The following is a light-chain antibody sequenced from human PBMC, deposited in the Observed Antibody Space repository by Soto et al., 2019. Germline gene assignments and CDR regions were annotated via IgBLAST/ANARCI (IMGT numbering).Light chain of an antibody. Sequence: QSALTQPASVSGSPGQSITISCTGTSSDVGGYNYVSWYQQHPGKAPKPMIYEVSNRPSGVSNRFSGSKSGNTVSLTISGLQAEDEADYYCSSYTSSSPYVFGTGTKLTVL. CDR3: SSYTSSSPYV. CDR1: SSDVGGYNY. V-gene: IGLV2-14*01. CDR2: EVS. J-gene: IGLJ1*01.